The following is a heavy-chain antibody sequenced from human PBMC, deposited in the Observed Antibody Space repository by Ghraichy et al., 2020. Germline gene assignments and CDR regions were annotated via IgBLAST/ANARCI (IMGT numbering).Heavy chain of an antibody. CDR3: ARHRRGYSYTYALDNCFDP. J-gene: IGHJ5*02. CDR2: IYYSGST. CDR1: GGSISSNNYY. V-gene: IGHV4-39*01. D-gene: IGHD5-18*01. Sequence: SETLSLTCTVSGGSISSNNYYWGWIRQPPGKGLEWIGSIYYSGSTYYNPSLKSRVTISADTSNNQFSLRLTSVTAADTAVYYCARHRRGYSYTYALDNCFDPWGQGTLVTGSS.